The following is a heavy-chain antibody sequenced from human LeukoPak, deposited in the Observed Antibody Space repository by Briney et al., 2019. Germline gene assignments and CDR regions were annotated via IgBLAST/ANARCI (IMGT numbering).Heavy chain of an antibody. Sequence: PGGSLRLSCAASGFTFNTYTMSWLRQAPGKGLEWVSVIYSGGSTYYADSVKGRFTISRDNSKNTLYLQMNSLRAEDTAVYYCARDESFYGSGRYYWGQGTLVTVSS. V-gene: IGHV3-53*01. D-gene: IGHD3-10*01. CDR3: ARDESFYGSGRYY. J-gene: IGHJ4*02. CDR1: GFTFNTYT. CDR2: IYSGGST.